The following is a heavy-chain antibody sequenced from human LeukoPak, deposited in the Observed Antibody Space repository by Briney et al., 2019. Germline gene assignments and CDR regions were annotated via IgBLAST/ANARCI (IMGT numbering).Heavy chain of an antibody. Sequence: ASVKVSCKASGYTFTSYAIHGGRQAPGQRLEWMGWINAGNGNTKYSQKFQGRVSISRDTSATTAHMQRSSLRFEDTAVSYCARGTTRWLQLTEEREVDYWGQGTLVTVSS. CDR1: GYTFTSYA. D-gene: IGHD5-24*01. V-gene: IGHV1-3*01. CDR2: INAGNGNT. J-gene: IGHJ4*02. CDR3: ARGTTRWLQLTEEREVDY.